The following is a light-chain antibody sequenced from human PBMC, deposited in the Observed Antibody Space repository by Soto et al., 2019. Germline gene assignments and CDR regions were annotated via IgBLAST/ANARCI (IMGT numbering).Light chain of an antibody. Sequence: QSVLTQPPSVSAAAGQKVTISCSGTSSNIGNNYVSWYQQFPGTAPKLLIYDNDKRPSGIPDRFSGSKSGTSTTLAITGLQAGDEADYYGAACDPSLRVWVFGGGTKLTVL. J-gene: IGLJ3*02. CDR2: DND. CDR3: AACDPSLRVWV. V-gene: IGLV1-51*01. CDR1: SSNIGNNY.